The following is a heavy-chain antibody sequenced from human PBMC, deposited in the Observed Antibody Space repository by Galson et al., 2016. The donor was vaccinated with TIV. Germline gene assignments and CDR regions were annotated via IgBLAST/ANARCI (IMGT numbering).Heavy chain of an antibody. CDR2: IYARGNS. CDR1: GGSISSGNYY. J-gene: IGHJ4*02. V-gene: IGHV4-61*02. Sequence: TLSLTCTVSGGSISSGNYYWSWIRQSAGKGLEWIGRIYARGNSDYNPSLRSRVTISADTSKNQFSLRLSSVTAIDTAVYYCARTRGDLYYYDSSGYYFPDYWGPGALVTVSS. D-gene: IGHD3-22*01. CDR3: ARTRGDLYYYDSSGYYFPDY.